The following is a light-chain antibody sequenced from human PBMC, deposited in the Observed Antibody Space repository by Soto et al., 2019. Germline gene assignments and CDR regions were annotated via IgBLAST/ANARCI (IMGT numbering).Light chain of an antibody. CDR1: QSISFW. V-gene: IGKV1-5*03. CDR2: KAS. J-gene: IGKJ1*01. CDR3: QHYQSYLWT. Sequence: DIQMTQSPSTLSAPVGDRVTITCRANQSISFWLAWYQQKPGKAPKVLIYKASTLESGVPSRFSGSGSGTEFTLTINGLQPDDFATYYCQHYQSYLWTFGQGTKVDIK.